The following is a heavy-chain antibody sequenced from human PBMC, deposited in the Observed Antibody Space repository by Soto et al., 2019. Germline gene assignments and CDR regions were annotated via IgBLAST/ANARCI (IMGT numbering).Heavy chain of an antibody. Sequence: KSSETLSLTCAVSGGSISSGGYSWSWIRQPPGKGLEWIGYIYHSGSTYYNPSLKSRVTTSVDTSKNQFSLKLSSVTAADTAVYYCASQTRGSGYYYRIEFQHWGQGTLVTVSS. CDR1: GGSISSGGYS. CDR2: IYHSGST. V-gene: IGHV4-30-2*01. J-gene: IGHJ1*01. D-gene: IGHD3-22*01. CDR3: ASQTRGSGYYYRIEFQH.